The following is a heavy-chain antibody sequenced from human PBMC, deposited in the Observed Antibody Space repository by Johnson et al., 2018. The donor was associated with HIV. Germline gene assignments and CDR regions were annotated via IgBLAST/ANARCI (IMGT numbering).Heavy chain of an antibody. CDR3: GSDGESQQLPLGDAFDF. CDR2: LSPSDSTI. Sequence: QVQLVESGGGVVQPGRSLRLSCAASGFTFSDYYMSWIRQAPGKGLEWVSYLSPSDSTIYYADSVKGRFTISRDNANNSLYLQMNSLRAEATAVYYCGSDGESQQLPLGDAFDFWGQGTMVTVSS. CDR1: GFTFSDYY. J-gene: IGHJ3*01. V-gene: IGHV3-11*04. D-gene: IGHD6-13*01.